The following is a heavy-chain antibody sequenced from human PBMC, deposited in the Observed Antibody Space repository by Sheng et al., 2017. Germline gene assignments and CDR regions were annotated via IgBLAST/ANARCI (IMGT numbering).Heavy chain of an antibody. CDR1: GGSISSYY. J-gene: IGHJ4*02. CDR2: IYYSGST. Sequence: QVQLQESGPGLVKPSETLSLTCTVSGGSISSYYWSWIRQPPGKGLEWIGYIYYSGSTNYNPSLKSRVTISVDTSKNQFSLKLSSVTAADTAVYYCARGSYSPHIVATIASFDYVGPRERVVTVS. V-gene: IGHV4-59*01. CDR3: ARGSYSPHIVATIASFDY. D-gene: IGHD5-12*01.